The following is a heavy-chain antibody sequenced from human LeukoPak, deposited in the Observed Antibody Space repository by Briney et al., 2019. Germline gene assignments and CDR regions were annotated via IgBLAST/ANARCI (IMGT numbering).Heavy chain of an antibody. D-gene: IGHD1-26*01. CDR2: INHSGST. J-gene: IGHJ5*02. CDR1: GGSFSGYY. CDR3: AREWEPRGGFDP. Sequence: SETLSLTCAVYGGSFSGYYWSWIRQPPGKGLEWIGEINHSGSTNYNPSLKSRVTISVDTSKNQFSLKLSYVTAADTAVYYCAREWEPRGGFDPWGQGTLVTVSS. V-gene: IGHV4-34*01.